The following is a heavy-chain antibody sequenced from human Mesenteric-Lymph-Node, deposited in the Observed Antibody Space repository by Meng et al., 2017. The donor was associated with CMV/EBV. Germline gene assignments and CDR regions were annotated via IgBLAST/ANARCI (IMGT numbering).Heavy chain of an antibody. Sequence: GGSLRLSCAASGFTFSSYSMNWVRQAPGKGLEWVSSISSSSSYIYYADSVKGRFTISRDNAKNSLYLQMNSLRAEDTAVYYCARDPPSYRKDAFDIWGQGTMVTVSS. CDR2: ISSSSSYI. CDR3: ARDPPSYRKDAFDI. CDR1: GFTFSSYS. J-gene: IGHJ3*02. V-gene: IGHV3-21*01.